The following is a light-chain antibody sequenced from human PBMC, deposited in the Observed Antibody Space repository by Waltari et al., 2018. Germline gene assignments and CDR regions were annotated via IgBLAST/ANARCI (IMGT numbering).Light chain of an antibody. CDR1: QAIRIY. Sequence: ELTQSPSSLSASVGDRVSITCRASQAIRIYLAWYQQKPGKAPKLLMSTPSTLQSGVPSRFSGSGSGTEFTLTISSLQPEDFATYYCQQLHSYPLTFGGGTKVEI. CDR2: TPS. V-gene: IGKV1-9*01. CDR3: QQLHSYPLT. J-gene: IGKJ4*01.